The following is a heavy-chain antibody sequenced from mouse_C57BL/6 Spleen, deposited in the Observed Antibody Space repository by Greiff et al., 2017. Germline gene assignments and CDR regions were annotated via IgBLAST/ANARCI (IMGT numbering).Heavy chain of an antibody. CDR3: ARELGPNYYAMDY. J-gene: IGHJ4*01. CDR1: GYSITSGYY. Sequence: VQLQQSGPGLVKPSQSLSLTCSVTGYSITSGYYWNWIRQFPGNKLEWMGYISYDGSNNYNPSLKNRISITRDTSKNQFFLKLNSVTTEDTATYYCARELGPNYYAMDYWGQGTSVTVSS. V-gene: IGHV3-6*01. CDR2: ISYDGSN. D-gene: IGHD4-1*01.